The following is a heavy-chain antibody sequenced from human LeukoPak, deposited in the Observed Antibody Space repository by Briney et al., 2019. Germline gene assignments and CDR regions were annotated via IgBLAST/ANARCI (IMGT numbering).Heavy chain of an antibody. J-gene: IGHJ4*02. CDR3: VRDPDALDY. V-gene: IGHV3-48*02. Sequence: GGSLRLSCAASGFTFSTYVMSWVRQASGKGLEWVSYIRSSGATIYYADSVRGRFTISRDNAKNSVYLQMNSLRDEDTAVYYCVRDPDALDYWGQGTLVTVSS. CDR1: GFTFSTYV. CDR2: IRSSGATI.